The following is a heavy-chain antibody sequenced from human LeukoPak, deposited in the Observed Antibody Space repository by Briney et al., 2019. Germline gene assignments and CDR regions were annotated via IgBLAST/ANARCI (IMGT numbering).Heavy chain of an antibody. Sequence: GRSLRLSCAASGFTFRTYAMHWVRQAPGKGLEWVAIISYDGGSTSYADSVKGRFTISRDNSKNTLYLQMSSLRTEDTAVYYCAKIEGSSSCCCDYWGQGTLVTVSS. J-gene: IGHJ4*02. CDR2: ISYDGGST. CDR1: GFTFRTYA. D-gene: IGHD6-6*01. V-gene: IGHV3-30*18. CDR3: AKIEGSSSCCCDY.